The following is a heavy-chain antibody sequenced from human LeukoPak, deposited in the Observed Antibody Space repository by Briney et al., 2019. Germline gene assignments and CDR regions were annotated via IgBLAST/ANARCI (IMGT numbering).Heavy chain of an antibody. V-gene: IGHV3-64*02. CDR2: ITSDGGTT. J-gene: IGHJ4*02. Sequence: GGSLRLSCAASGFTFSSYAMHWVRQAPGKRLEYLSSITSDGGTTYYADSVKGRFTISRDNSKNTLYLQMGSLRAGDMALYYCARDLRGAADYWGQGTLVTVSS. D-gene: IGHD1-26*01. CDR1: GFTFSSYA. CDR3: ARDLRGAADY.